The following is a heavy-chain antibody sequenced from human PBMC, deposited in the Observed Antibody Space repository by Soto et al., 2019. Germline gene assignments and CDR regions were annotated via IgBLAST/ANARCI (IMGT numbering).Heavy chain of an antibody. CDR2: ISGSGGST. V-gene: IGHV3-23*01. D-gene: IGHD5-18*01. J-gene: IGHJ6*02. Sequence: GESLKISCAASGFTFSSYAMSWVRQAPGKGLEWVSAISGSGGSTYYADSVKGRFTMSRDNSKNTLYLQMNSLRAEDTAVYYCAKDGDPDTAMVYLYYYYGMDVWGQGTTVTVSS. CDR3: AKDGDPDTAMVYLYYYYGMDV. CDR1: GFTFSSYA.